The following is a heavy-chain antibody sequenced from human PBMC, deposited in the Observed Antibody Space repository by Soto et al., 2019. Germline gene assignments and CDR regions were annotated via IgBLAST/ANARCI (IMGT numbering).Heavy chain of an antibody. V-gene: IGHV1-69*13. CDR2: IIPIFGTA. Sequence: SVKVSCPASGGSLRSDAISWVRQAPGQGLEWIGGIIPIFGTANYAQKFQDRVTITADASTTTVYMELSSLRSDDTAVYYCASSVVRSHESFEPWGQGTLVTVAS. CDR1: GGSLRSDA. D-gene: IGHD3-10*01. J-gene: IGHJ5*02. CDR3: ASSVVRSHESFEP.